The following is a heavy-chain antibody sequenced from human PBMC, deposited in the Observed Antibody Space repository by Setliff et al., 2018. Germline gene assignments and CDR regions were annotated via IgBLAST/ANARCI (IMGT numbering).Heavy chain of an antibody. D-gene: IGHD3-10*01. J-gene: IGHJ6*03. Sequence: SETLSLTCTVSGGSISSSSYYWGWIRQPPGKGLEWIGNIYYSGSTYYNPSLKSRVTISVDTSKNQLSLKLSSVTAADTAVYYCAKVPITKVYFYMDVWGKGTTVTVSS. CDR3: AKVPITKVYFYMDV. CDR1: GGSISSSSYY. V-gene: IGHV4-39*07. CDR2: IYYSGST.